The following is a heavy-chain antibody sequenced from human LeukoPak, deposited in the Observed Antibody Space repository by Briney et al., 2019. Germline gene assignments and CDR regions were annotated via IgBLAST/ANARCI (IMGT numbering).Heavy chain of an antibody. Sequence: SSETLSLTCNVSGGSISSYYWSWIRQPPGKGLDYIGYIHYSGKTNYNPSLKSRVTISADTSKNHFSLKLSSVTAADTAIYYCARVFKLGSAYYFDYWGQGTLVTVSS. J-gene: IGHJ4*02. CDR2: IHYSGKT. CDR3: ARVFKLGSAYYFDY. D-gene: IGHD7-27*01. V-gene: IGHV4-59*08. CDR1: GGSISSYY.